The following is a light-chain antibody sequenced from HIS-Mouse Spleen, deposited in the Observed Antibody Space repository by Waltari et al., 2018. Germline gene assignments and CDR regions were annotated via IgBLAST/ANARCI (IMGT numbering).Light chain of an antibody. CDR3: QVWDSSTVV. CDR1: NIGREN. Sequence: SYELTQPLSVSVALGQTARITWGGNNIGRENVHWYQQKPGKAPGLVIYSDSNRPSGIPERFSGSNSGNTATLTISRAQAGDEADYYCQVWDSSTVVFGGGTKLTVL. V-gene: IGLV3-9*01. CDR2: SDS. J-gene: IGLJ2*01.